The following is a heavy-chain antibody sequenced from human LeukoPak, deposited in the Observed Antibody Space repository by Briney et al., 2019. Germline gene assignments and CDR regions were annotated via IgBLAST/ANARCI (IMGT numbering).Heavy chain of an antibody. CDR1: GFTVSSNY. Sequence: GGSLRLSCAASGFTVSSNYMSWVRQAPGKGLEWVSVIYSGGSTYYADSVKGRFTISRDNSKNTLYLQMNSLRAEDTAVYYCARAHGRYCSSTSCRTDDAFDIWGQGTMVTASS. J-gene: IGHJ3*02. D-gene: IGHD2-2*01. CDR2: IYSGGST. V-gene: IGHV3-66*02. CDR3: ARAHGRYCSSTSCRTDDAFDI.